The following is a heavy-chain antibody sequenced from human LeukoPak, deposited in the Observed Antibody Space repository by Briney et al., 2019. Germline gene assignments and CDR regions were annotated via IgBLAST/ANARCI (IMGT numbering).Heavy chain of an antibody. V-gene: IGHV1-8*01. CDR3: ARVSTYYDFWSAPRPLYYFDY. J-gene: IGHJ4*02. CDR2: MNPNSGNT. CDR1: GYTFTSYD. Sequence: GASVKVSCKASGYTFTSYDINWVRQATGQGREWMGWMNPNSGNTGYAQKFQGRVTMTRNTSISTAYMELSSLRSEDTAVYYCARVSTYYDFWSAPRPLYYFDYWGQGTLVTVSS. D-gene: IGHD3-3*01.